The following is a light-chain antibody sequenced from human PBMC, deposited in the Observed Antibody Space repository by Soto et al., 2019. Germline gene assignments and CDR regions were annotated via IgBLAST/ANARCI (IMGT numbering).Light chain of an antibody. V-gene: IGKV1-5*03. Sequence: DIQMTQSPSTLSASVGDRVTITCRASQGISVWLAWYQQKAGKAPNLLIYKASRLESGVPSRFSGSVSETEFTLTIIGLQPGDSATYYCQQYNSYSPTFGQVTKVDIK. CDR1: QGISVW. J-gene: IGKJ1*01. CDR2: KAS. CDR3: QQYNSYSPT.